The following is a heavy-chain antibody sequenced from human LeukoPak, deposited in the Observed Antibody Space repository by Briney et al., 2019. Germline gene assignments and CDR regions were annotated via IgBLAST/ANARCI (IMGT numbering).Heavy chain of an antibody. V-gene: IGHV1-2*02. Sequence: GASVKVSFKASGYTFTGYYMHWVRQAPGQGLEWMGWINPNSGGTNYAQKFQGRVTMTRDTSISTAYMELSRLRSDDTAVYYCARGRTGTALMSDPWGQGTLVTVSS. J-gene: IGHJ5*02. CDR1: GYTFTGYY. CDR3: ARGRTGTALMSDP. D-gene: IGHD1-1*01. CDR2: INPNSGGT.